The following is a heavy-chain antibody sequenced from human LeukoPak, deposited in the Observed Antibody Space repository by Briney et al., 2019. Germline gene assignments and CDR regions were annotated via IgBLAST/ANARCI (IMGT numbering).Heavy chain of an antibody. J-gene: IGHJ3*02. CDR2: MNPNSGNT. V-gene: IGHV1-8*01. CDR3: ARLFGDFDAFDI. Sequence: ASVKVSCKASGYTFTSYDINWVRQATGQGLEWMGWMNPNSGNTGYAQKFQGRVTMTRNTSISTAYMELSSLRSEDTAVYYCARLFGDFDAFDIWGQGTMVTVSS. CDR1: GYTFTSYD. D-gene: IGHD2-21*02.